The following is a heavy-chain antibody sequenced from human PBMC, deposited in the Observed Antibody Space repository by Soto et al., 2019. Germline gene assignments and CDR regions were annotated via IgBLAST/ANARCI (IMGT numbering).Heavy chain of an antibody. CDR1: GGTFSSYA. V-gene: IGHV1-69*13. J-gene: IGHJ6*02. Sequence: SVKVSCKASGGTFSSYAISWVRQAPGQGLEWMGGIIPIFGTANYAQKFQGRVTITADESTSTAYMELSSLRSEDTAVYYCARDVSVGDSPDYYYYGMDVWGQGTTVTVSS. CDR3: ARDVSVGDSPDYYYYGMDV. D-gene: IGHD2-21*01. CDR2: IIPIFGTA.